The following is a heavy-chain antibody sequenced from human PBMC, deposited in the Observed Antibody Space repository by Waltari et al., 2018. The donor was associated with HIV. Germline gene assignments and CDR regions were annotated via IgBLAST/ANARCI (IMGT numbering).Heavy chain of an antibody. Sequence: QVQLVQSGSEFKTPGASVKISCKASGYNFISYVMNWVRQAPRQGPEWMGWNDTNTGNPTSAPPFTGRFVFSLNTSVSTTFLQINSLKPEDTGIYYCARGRSIAGHQLPGDSWGQGTLVFVSS. CDR3: ARGRSIAGHQLPGDS. J-gene: IGHJ4*02. V-gene: IGHV7-4-1*02. CDR1: GYNFISYV. CDR2: NDTNTGNP. D-gene: IGHD1-1*01.